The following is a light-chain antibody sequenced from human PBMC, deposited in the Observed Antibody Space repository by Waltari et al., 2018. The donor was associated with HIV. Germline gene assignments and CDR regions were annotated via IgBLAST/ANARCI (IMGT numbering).Light chain of an antibody. CDR1: RSNIGSNP. CDR3: AAWDDSLDGL. J-gene: IGLJ2*01. V-gene: IGLV1-44*01. CDR2: DNN. Sequence: QSVLTQPPSASGTPGQRVTISCSGRRSNIGSNPVSWYQQLPGTAPKLLISDNNQRPSGVPDRFSGSKSGTSASLAISGLQSEDEGDYYCAAWDDSLDGLFGGGTK.